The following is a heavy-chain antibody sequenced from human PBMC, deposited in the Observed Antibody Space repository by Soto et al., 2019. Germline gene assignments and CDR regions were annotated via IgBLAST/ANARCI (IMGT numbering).Heavy chain of an antibody. Sequence: GASVKVSCKASGGTFSSYAISWVRQAPGQGLEWMGGIIPIFGTANYAQKFQGRVTITADKSTSTAYMELSSLRSEDTAVYYCARGFFGQQRGLNPPDYWGQGTLVTVSS. V-gene: IGHV1-69*06. CDR3: ARGFFGQQRGLNPPDY. CDR2: IIPIFGTA. J-gene: IGHJ4*02. D-gene: IGHD6-13*01. CDR1: GGTFSSYA.